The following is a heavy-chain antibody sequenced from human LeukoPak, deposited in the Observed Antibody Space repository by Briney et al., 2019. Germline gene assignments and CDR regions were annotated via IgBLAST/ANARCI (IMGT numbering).Heavy chain of an antibody. Sequence: PGGSLRLSCAASGFTFNNAWMHWVRQAPGQGLEWVSVIYSGGSTYYADSVKGRFTISRDNSKNTLYLQMNSLRAEDTAVYYCAKIGDFWSGSQPYYYYYYGMDVWGQGTTVTVSS. D-gene: IGHD3-3*01. J-gene: IGHJ6*02. CDR1: GFTFNNAW. V-gene: IGHV3-53*01. CDR3: AKIGDFWSGSQPYYYYYYGMDV. CDR2: IYSGGST.